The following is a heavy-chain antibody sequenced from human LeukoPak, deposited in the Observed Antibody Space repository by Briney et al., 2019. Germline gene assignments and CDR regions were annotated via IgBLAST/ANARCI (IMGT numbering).Heavy chain of an antibody. J-gene: IGHJ6*04. CDR1: GGTFSSYA. D-gene: IGHD3-9*01. Sequence: GASVKVSCKASGGTFSSYAISWVRQAPGQGLEWMGGIIPIFGTANYAQKFQGRVTITADESTSTAYIELSSLRSEDTAVYYCARSRYFDRGYYYYYGMDVWGKGTTVTVSS. CDR3: ARSRYFDRGYYYYYGMDV. V-gene: IGHV1-69*13. CDR2: IIPIFGTA.